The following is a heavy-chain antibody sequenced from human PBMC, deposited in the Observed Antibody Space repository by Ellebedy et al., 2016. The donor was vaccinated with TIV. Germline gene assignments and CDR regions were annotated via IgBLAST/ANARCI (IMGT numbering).Heavy chain of an antibody. CDR2: ISHSGST. Sequence: MPSETLSLTCTVSGGSVSSGRYYWNWIRQSPGPGLEWIGYISHSGSTKSNPSLQSRVTLSADTSKNQFSLRLTSVTAADTAVYYCARAGYSSNFDNWGQGTLVTVSS. CDR3: ARAGYSSNFDN. J-gene: IGHJ4*02. V-gene: IGHV4-61*01. CDR1: GGSVSSGRYY. D-gene: IGHD5-18*01.